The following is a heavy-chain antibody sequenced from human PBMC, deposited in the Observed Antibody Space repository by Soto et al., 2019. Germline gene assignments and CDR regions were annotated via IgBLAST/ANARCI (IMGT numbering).Heavy chain of an antibody. CDR2: ISYDGSNK. CDR1: GFTFSSYA. CDR3: ARVPSSSGRAHFDY. J-gene: IGHJ4*02. Sequence: QVQLVESGGGVVQPGRSLRLSCAASGFTFSSYAMHWVRQAPGKGLEWVSVISYDGSNKYYADSVKGRFTISRDHSTNPLYLQMNSLRAEDTAVYYCARVPSSSGRAHFDYWGQGTLVTVSS. V-gene: IGHV3-30-3*01. D-gene: IGHD2-15*01.